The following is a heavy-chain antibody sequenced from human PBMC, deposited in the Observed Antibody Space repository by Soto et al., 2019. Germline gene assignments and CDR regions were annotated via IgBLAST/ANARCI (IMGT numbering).Heavy chain of an antibody. CDR1: VYTFTSYY. Sequence: ASVKGSCTTSVYTFTSYYMHWVRKAPGQGHEWMGIINPSGGSTSYAQKYQGRVTMTRDTSTRTVYMELSSLRSEDTAVYYCACIAVGQNQKAYWGEGTLVRVSS. CDR2: INPSGGST. D-gene: IGHD6-19*01. V-gene: IGHV1-46*03. J-gene: IGHJ4*02. CDR3: ACIAVGQNQKAY.